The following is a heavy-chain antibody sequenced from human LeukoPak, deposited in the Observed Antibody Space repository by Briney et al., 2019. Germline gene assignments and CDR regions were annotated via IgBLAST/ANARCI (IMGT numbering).Heavy chain of an antibody. CDR3: ARYQRWSGDHLDY. Sequence: LGGALKISCKGSGYHFTSYWIGWARQVPGKGLEWMGVIYLGESDNRYSPSFQGQVTISAYNSISTAYLQWSSLKASDTAMYYCARYQRWSGDHLDYWGQGTLVTVSS. CDR1: GYHFTSYW. D-gene: IGHD2-21*02. CDR2: IYLGESDN. J-gene: IGHJ4*02. V-gene: IGHV5-51*01.